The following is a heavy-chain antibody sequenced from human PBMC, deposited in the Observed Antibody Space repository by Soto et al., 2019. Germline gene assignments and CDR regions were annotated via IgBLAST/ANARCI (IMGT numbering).Heavy chain of an antibody. V-gene: IGHV4-34*01. Sequence: QVQLQQWGAGLLKPSETLSLTCAVYGRSFSGYYWSWIRQPPGKGLEWVGDINHSGSTSYNPSLKSRVIISVDTSRNQFSLKLSSVTAADTAVYYCARTYGGNSFDFWGQGTLVTVSS. J-gene: IGHJ4*02. CDR3: ARTYGGNSFDF. CDR2: INHSGST. CDR1: GRSFSGYY. D-gene: IGHD2-21*02.